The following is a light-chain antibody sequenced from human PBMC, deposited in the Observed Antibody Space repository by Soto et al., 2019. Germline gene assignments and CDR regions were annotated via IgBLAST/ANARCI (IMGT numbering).Light chain of an antibody. Sequence: DIQMTQSPSSLSASVGDRVTITCRASQSINSYLHWYQQKPGKAPKLLIYAASSLQSGVPSRFSGSGSGTDFTLTISSLQPEDFATYYCQQSYSTPPYTFGQGTKLEIK. CDR1: QSINSY. V-gene: IGKV1-39*01. J-gene: IGKJ2*01. CDR2: AAS. CDR3: QQSYSTPPYT.